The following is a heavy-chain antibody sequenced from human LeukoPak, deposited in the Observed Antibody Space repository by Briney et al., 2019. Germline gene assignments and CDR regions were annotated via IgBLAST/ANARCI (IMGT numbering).Heavy chain of an antibody. Sequence: ASVTVSYTASGYTFTSYAMHWVRQAPGQRLEWMGWINGDNGNTKYSQKFQGRVTITRDTSASTAYMELSSLISEDTAVYYCARVPNSSGWFGVWFDPWGQGTLVTVSS. D-gene: IGHD6-19*01. CDR1: GYTFTSYA. CDR3: ARVPNSSGWFGVWFDP. J-gene: IGHJ5*02. V-gene: IGHV1-3*01. CDR2: INGDNGNT.